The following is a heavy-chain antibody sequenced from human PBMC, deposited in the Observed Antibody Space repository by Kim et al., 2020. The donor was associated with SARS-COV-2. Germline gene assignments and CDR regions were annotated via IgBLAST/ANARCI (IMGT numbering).Heavy chain of an antibody. CDR2: IYHSGST. Sequence: SETLSLTCAVSGGSISSSNWWSWVRQPPGKGLEWIGEIYHSGSTNYNPSLKSRVTISVDKSKNQFSLKLSSVTAADTAVYYCARDLLVGAKSTSHYYYGMDVWGQGTTVTVSS. V-gene: IGHV4-4*02. J-gene: IGHJ6*02. CDR1: GGSISSSNW. D-gene: IGHD1-26*01. CDR3: ARDLLVGAKSTSHYYYGMDV.